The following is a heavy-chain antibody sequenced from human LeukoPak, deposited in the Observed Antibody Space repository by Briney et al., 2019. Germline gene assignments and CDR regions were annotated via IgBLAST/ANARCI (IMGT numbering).Heavy chain of an antibody. J-gene: IGHJ4*02. CDR1: GFTFSGNY. CDR2: IYSGGST. V-gene: IGHV3-66*01. Sequence: GGSLRLSCAASGFTFSGNYMSWVRQAPGKGLEWVAVIYSGGSTYYADSVKGRFTISRDNSKNTLYLQMNSLRAEDTAVYYCARVSTVRGVIIGLDYWGQGTLVTVSS. D-gene: IGHD3-10*01. CDR3: ARVSTVRGVIIGLDY.